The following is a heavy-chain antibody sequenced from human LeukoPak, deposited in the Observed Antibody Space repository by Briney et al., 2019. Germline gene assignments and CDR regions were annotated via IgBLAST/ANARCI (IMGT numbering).Heavy chain of an antibody. CDR2: ISGGGGSA. CDR1: GFTFSSYA. Sequence: GGSLRLSCAASGFTFSSYAMSWVRQAPGKGLEWVSAISGGGGSAYYADSVKGRFTISRDNSKNTLYLQMNSLRAEDTAVYYCARDFEVYSSTSPDYWGQGTLVTVSS. CDR3: ARDFEVYSSTSPDY. V-gene: IGHV3-23*01. D-gene: IGHD2-2*01. J-gene: IGHJ4*02.